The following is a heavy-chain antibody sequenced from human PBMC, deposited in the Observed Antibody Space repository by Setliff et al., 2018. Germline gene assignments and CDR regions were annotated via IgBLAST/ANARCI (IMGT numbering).Heavy chain of an antibody. D-gene: IGHD3-3*01. CDR1: GGSISSSSYY. J-gene: IGHJ6*02. CDR2: IYYSGST. CDR3: AREKGDPNYNFWSGYYLYYYYGMDV. V-gene: IGHV4-39*07. Sequence: SETLSLTCTVSGGSISSSSYYWGWIRQPPGKGLEWIGSIYYSGSTYYNPSLKSRVTISVDTSKNQFSLKLSSVTAADTAVYYCAREKGDPNYNFWSGYYLYYYYGMDVWGQGTTVTSP.